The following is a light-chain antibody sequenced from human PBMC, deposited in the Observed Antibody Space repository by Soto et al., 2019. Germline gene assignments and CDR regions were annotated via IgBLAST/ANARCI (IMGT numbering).Light chain of an antibody. CDR1: SSNIGSNY. Sequence: QSVLTQPPSASGTPGQRVTISCSGSSSNIGSNYVYWYQQLPGTAPKLLIYRNNQRPSGVPYRFSGSNAGTSASLAISGLRAGDEADYYCAAWDDSRSGSWVFGGGTQLTVL. V-gene: IGLV1-47*01. CDR3: AAWDDSRSGSWV. J-gene: IGLJ3*02. CDR2: RNN.